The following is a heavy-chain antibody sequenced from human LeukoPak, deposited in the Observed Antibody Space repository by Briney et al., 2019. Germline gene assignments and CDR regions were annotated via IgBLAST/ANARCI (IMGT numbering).Heavy chain of an antibody. CDR2: ISNSGST. Sequence: PSETLSLTCTVSGGSITSHYWTWIRQSPVKGLEWIGDISNSGSTSYNPSLKSRVTVSIDTSKNQFSLKLSSVTAADTAVYYCGRDALVGYFSYYYMDVWGKGTTVTVSS. V-gene: IGHV4-59*11. CDR1: GGSITSHY. J-gene: IGHJ6*03. CDR3: GRDALVGYFSYYYMDV. D-gene: IGHD2-15*01.